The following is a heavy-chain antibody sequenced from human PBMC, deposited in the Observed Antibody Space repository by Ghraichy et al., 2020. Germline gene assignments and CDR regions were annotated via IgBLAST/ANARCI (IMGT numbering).Heavy chain of an antibody. Sequence: SETLSLTCSVSGDSISSSSYFWGWIRQPPGKGLEWIGSIYYSGSTYYNPSLKSRVTISVDTSKNQLSLKLSSVTAADTAVFYCATRSRRYDILTGYYFDYGGQGTLVTVSS. D-gene: IGHD3-9*01. CDR2: IYYSGST. J-gene: IGHJ4*02. CDR3: ATRSRRYDILTGYYFDY. V-gene: IGHV4-39*01. CDR1: GDSISSSSYF.